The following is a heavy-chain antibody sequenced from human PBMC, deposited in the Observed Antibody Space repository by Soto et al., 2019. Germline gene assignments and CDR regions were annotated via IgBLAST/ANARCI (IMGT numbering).Heavy chain of an antibody. CDR3: ARDVSGITGTPGDY. CDR2: INPNSGGT. J-gene: IGHJ4*02. Sequence: GASVKVSCKASGYTFTGYYMHWVRQAPGQGLEWMGWINPNSGGTNYAQKFQGWVTMTRDTSISTAYMELSRLRSDDTAVYYCARDVSGITGTPGDYWGQGTLVTVSS. D-gene: IGHD1-7*01. V-gene: IGHV1-2*04. CDR1: GYTFTGYY.